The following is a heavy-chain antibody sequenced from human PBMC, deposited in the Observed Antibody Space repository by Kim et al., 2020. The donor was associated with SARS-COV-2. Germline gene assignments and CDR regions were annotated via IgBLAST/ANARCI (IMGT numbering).Heavy chain of an antibody. Sequence: SETLSLTCTVSGGSIRSTSYYWGWIRQPPGKGLEWIGSIYYTGNTYYNPSLKSRVIISVDTSKNQFSLKLSSVTAADTAVYYCARHGPVKFGEFDPWGQGTLVTVSS. CDR1: GGSIRSTSYY. CDR2: IYYTGNT. V-gene: IGHV4-39*01. J-gene: IGHJ5*02. CDR3: ARHGPVKFGEFDP. D-gene: IGHD3-10*01.